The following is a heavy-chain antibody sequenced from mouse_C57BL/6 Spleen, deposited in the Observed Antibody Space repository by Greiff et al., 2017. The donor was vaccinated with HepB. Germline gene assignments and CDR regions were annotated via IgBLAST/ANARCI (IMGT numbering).Heavy chain of an antibody. J-gene: IGHJ3*01. Sequence: QVQLQQSGAELMKPGASVKLSCKATGYTFTGYWIEWVKQRPGHGLEWIGEILPGSGSTNYNEKFKGKATFTADTSSNTAYMQLSSLTTEDSAIYYCARKGAQATFAYWGQGTLVTVSA. CDR2: ILPGSGST. CDR1: GYTFTGYW. D-gene: IGHD3-2*02. CDR3: ARKGAQATFAY. V-gene: IGHV1-9*01.